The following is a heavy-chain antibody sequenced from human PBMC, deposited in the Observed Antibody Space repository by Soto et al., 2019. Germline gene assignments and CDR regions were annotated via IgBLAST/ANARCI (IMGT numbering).Heavy chain of an antibody. Sequence: QVQLVQSGAEVKKPGSSVKVCCKASGGTFSSYTISWVRQAPGQGLEWMGRIIPILGIANYGQKFQGRVTITADKSTSTAYMELSSLRSEDTAVYYCASRLEMATITYYFDYWGQGTLVTVSS. CDR2: IIPILGIA. CDR1: GGTFSSYT. V-gene: IGHV1-69*02. CDR3: ASRLEMATITYYFDY. D-gene: IGHD5-12*01. J-gene: IGHJ4*02.